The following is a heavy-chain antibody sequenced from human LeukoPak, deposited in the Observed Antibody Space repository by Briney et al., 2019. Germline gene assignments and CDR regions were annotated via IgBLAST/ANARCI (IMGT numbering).Heavy chain of an antibody. Sequence: ASVKVSCKVSGYTLTELSMHWVRQAPGQGLEWMGWINTNTGNPTYAQGFTGRFVFSLDTSVSTAYLQISSLKAEDTAVYYCARVPGYSSSWYDYWGQGTLVTVSS. V-gene: IGHV7-4-1*02. J-gene: IGHJ4*02. CDR2: INTNTGNP. CDR3: ARVPGYSSSWYDY. CDR1: GYTLTELS. D-gene: IGHD6-13*01.